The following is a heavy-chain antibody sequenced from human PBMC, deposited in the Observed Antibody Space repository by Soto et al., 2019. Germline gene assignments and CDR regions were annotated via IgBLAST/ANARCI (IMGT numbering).Heavy chain of an antibody. CDR2: IDPSDSYT. CDR1: GYSFTSYW. V-gene: IGHV5-10-1*01. J-gene: IGHJ6*02. CDR3: ARQEYTSSFGVDV. D-gene: IGHD6-6*01. Sequence: KXSGKGSGYSFTSYWITWVRQMPGKGLEWMGRIDPSDSYTNYSPSFQGHVTISADTSISTAYLQWSSLKASDTAIYYCARQEYTSSFGVDVWGQGTTVTVSS.